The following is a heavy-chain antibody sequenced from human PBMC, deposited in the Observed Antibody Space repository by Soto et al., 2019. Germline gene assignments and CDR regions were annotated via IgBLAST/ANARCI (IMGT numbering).Heavy chain of an antibody. D-gene: IGHD3-16*01. CDR1: GFPFISYA. V-gene: IGHV3-23*01. Sequence: PGGSRRLSCLASGFPFISYAMSWFRQTPGKGLEWVSGISGSGGRTYYADSVKGRFTISRDNSNNTLSLQMHILRVEDTAVYFCAKGGYYSLFDIWGQGTVVTVSS. CDR3: AKGGYYSLFDI. CDR2: ISGSGGRT. J-gene: IGHJ3*02.